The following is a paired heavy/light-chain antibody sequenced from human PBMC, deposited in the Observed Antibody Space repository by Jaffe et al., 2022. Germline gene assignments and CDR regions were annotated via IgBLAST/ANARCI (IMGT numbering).Heavy chain of an antibody. CDR3: ARMREDLGIAVAGTVHYYYYMDV. CDR1: GGSISSSNW. D-gene: IGHD6-19*01. J-gene: IGHJ6*03. CDR2: IYHSGST. Sequence: QVQLQESGPGLVKPSGTLSLTCAVSGGSISSSNWWSWIRQPPGKGLEWIGEIYHSGSTNYNPSLKSRVTISVDKSKNQFSLKLSSVTAADTAVYYCARMREDLGIAVAGTVHYYYYMDVWGKGTTVTVSS. V-gene: IGHV4-4*02.
Light chain of an antibody. J-gene: IGKJ5*01. Sequence: EIVLTQSPATLSLSPGERATLSCRASQSVSSYLAWYQQKPGQAPRLLIYDASNRATGIPARFSGSGSGTDFTLTISSLEPEDFAVYYCQQRSNWPPEVTFGQGTRLEIK. CDR3: QQRSNWPPEVT. V-gene: IGKV3-11*01. CDR2: DAS. CDR1: QSVSSY.